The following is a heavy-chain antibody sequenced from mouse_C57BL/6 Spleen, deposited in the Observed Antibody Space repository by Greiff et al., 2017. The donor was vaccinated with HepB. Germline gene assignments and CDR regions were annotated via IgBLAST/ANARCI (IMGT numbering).Heavy chain of an antibody. V-gene: IGHV1-81*01. D-gene: IGHD1-1*01. J-gene: IGHJ1*03. CDR3: AREGLTTVVATRYFDV. CDR1: GYTFTSYG. CDR2: IYPRRGNT. Sequence: QVQLQQSGAELARPGASVKLSCKASGYTFTSYGISWVKQRTGQGLEWIGEIYPRRGNTYYNEKFKGKATLTADKSSSTAYMELRSLTSEDSAVYFCAREGLTTVVATRYFDVWGTGTTVTVSS.